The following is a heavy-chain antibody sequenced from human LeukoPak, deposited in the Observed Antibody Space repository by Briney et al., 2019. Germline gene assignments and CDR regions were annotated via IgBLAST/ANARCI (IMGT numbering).Heavy chain of an antibody. J-gene: IGHJ4*02. Sequence: GGSLRLSCEASGFTFSSYSMNWVRRAPGKGLEWVSYISGSTSIRYYADSVKGRFTISRDNAKNSLYLQMNSLRAEDTAVYYCARESWSGYYVSDYWGQGTLVTVSS. V-gene: IGHV3-48*01. CDR3: ARESWSGYYVSDY. CDR1: GFTFSSYS. D-gene: IGHD3-3*01. CDR2: ISGSTSIR.